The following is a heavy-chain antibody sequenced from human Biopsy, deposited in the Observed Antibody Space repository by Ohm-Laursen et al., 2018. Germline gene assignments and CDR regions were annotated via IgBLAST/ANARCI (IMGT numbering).Heavy chain of an antibody. CDR2: INPKSGGT. D-gene: IGHD3-9*01. Sequence: ASVKVSCKASGYTFTGYYLHWVRQAPGQGLEWMGWINPKSGGTHYLEKFRGRVTMTRGTSISTAYMEVSSLRSDDTAVYYCAIDGNDFLTDYLEIDQWGQGTLVTVSS. J-gene: IGHJ4*02. CDR3: AIDGNDFLTDYLEIDQ. V-gene: IGHV1-2*02. CDR1: GYTFTGYY.